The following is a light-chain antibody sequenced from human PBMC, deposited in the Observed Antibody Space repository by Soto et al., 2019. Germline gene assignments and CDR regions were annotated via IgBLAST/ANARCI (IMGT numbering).Light chain of an antibody. CDR3: QQYNNWPLT. CDR2: GAS. Sequence: EKVMTQSPATLSASPGERATLSCRASQSVSSDLAWYQQKPGQAPRLLIYGASTRATGIPARFSGSGSGTEFTLTISSLQSEDFALDYCQQYNNWPLTFGGGTKVEIK. J-gene: IGKJ4*01. CDR1: QSVSSD. V-gene: IGKV3-15*01.